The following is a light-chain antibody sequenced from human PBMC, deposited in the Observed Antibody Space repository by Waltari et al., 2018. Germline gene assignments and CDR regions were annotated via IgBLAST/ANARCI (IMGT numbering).Light chain of an antibody. CDR2: EVS. CDR1: GSGGS. J-gene: IGLJ1*01. Sequence: QSALTQPPSASGSPAPSVTISCTGTGSGGSVSWYQQLPGKAPKLLIYEVSKRPSGVPDRFSGSKSGNTASLTVAGLQAEDEGDYYCSSDAVSNNFYDFGSGTKVTVL. CDR3: SSDAVSNNFYD. V-gene: IGLV2-8*01.